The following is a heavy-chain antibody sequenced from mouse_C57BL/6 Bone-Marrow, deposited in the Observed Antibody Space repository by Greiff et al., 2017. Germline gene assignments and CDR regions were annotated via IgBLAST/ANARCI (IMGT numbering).Heavy chain of an antibody. Sequence: QVQLKQSGAELARPGASVKLSCKASGYTFTSYGISWVKQRTGQGLEWIGEIYPRSGNTYYNEKFKGKATLTADKSSSTAYMELRSLTSEDSAVYFCARSWSDYWGQGTTLPGSS. CDR3: ARSWSDY. V-gene: IGHV1-81*01. J-gene: IGHJ2*01. CDR1: GYTFTSYG. CDR2: IYPRSGNT.